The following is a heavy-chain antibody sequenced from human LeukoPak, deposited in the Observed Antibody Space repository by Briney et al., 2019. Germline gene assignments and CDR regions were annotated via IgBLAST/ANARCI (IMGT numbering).Heavy chain of an antibody. CDR3: AKETRFIAVAGYFDY. Sequence: SLRLSCAASGFTFDDYAMHWVRPAPGKGLEWVSGISWNSGSIGYADSVKGRFTISRDNAKNSLYLQMNSLRAEDTALYYCAKETRFIAVAGYFDYWGQGTLVTVSS. CDR2: ISWNSGSI. CDR1: GFTFDDYA. J-gene: IGHJ4*02. V-gene: IGHV3-9*01. D-gene: IGHD6-19*01.